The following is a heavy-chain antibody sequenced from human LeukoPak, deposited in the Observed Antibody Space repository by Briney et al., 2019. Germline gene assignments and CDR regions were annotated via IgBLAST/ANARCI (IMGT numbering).Heavy chain of an antibody. J-gene: IGHJ6*03. Sequence: SMNWVLQAPGKGLEWVSSISSTRTYIYYADSVKGRSTISRDNAKNSLYLQMNSLRVEDTAVYYCARVAGGNSRYYYYYYMDVWGKGTTVTVSS. V-gene: IGHV3-21*01. CDR1: S. CDR2: ISSTRTYI. CDR3: ARVAGGNSRYYYYYYMDV. D-gene: IGHD4-23*01.